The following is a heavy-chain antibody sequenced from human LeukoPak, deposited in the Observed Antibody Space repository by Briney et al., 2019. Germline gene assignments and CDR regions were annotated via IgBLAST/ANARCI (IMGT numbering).Heavy chain of an antibody. CDR1: GYSISSGYY. V-gene: IGHV4-38-2*02. J-gene: IGHJ6*03. CDR3: ARVRQQLTYYYYMDV. D-gene: IGHD6-13*01. CDR2: IYHSGST. Sequence: PSETLSLTCTVSGYSISSGYYWGWIRQPPGKGLEWIGSIYHSGSTYYNPSLKSRVTISVDTSKNQFSLKLSSVTAADTVVYYCARVRQQLTYYYYMDVWGKGTTVAVSS.